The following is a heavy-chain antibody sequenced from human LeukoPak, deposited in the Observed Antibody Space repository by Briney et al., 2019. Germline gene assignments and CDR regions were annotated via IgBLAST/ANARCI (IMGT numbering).Heavy chain of an antibody. V-gene: IGHV4-59*01. CDR1: GGSISSYY. Sequence: SETLSLTCTVSGGSISSYYWNWIRQPPGKGLEWIGYIYYSGSTNYNPSLKSRVTISVDTSKNQFSLKLSSVTAADTAVYYCASLSGIAAAGHYFDYWGQGTLVTVSS. CDR3: ASLSGIAAAGHYFDY. D-gene: IGHD6-13*01. J-gene: IGHJ4*02. CDR2: IYYSGST.